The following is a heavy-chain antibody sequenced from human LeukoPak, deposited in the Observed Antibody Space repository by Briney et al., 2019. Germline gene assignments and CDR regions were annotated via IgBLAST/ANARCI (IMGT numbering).Heavy chain of an antibody. CDR3: ARGLYSSSSKGAYFQH. CDR1: GGSFSGYY. D-gene: IGHD6-6*01. Sequence: SETLSLTCAVYGGSFSGYYWSWIRQPPGKGLEWIGEINHSGSTNYNPSLKSRDTISVDTSKNQFSLKLSSVTAADTAVYYCARGLYSSSSKGAYFQHWGQGTLVTVSS. CDR2: INHSGST. J-gene: IGHJ1*01. V-gene: IGHV4-34*01.